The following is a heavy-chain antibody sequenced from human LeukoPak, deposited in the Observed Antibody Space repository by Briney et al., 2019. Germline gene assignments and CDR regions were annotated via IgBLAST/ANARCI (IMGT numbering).Heavy chain of an antibody. CDR1: GVTVSSNY. D-gene: IGHD3-3*01. V-gene: IGHV3-53*01. CDR3: ARIRYDYGN. J-gene: IGHJ4*02. CDR2: IYSGGDT. Sequence: GGSLRLSCAASGVTVSSNYMSWVRQAPGKGLEWGSVIYSGGDTYYADSVKGRFTVSRDNSRNTLYLQMTSLRPEDTAVYYCARIRYDYGNWGQGTLVTVSS.